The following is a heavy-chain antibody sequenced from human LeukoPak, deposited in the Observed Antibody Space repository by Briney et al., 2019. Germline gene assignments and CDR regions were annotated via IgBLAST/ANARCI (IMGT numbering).Heavy chain of an antibody. CDR1: VHLYSLYA. Sequence: ASVKVSCKASVHLYSLYAIGGVRQAPGQGLEWMGGIIPIFGTANYAQKFQGRVTITADESTSTAYMELSSLRSEDEAVEYCSRDTVTTRYFYYYGRDVWGQGTTVTVSS. V-gene: IGHV1-69*13. J-gene: IGHJ6*02. CDR3: SRDTVTTRYFYYYGRDV. CDR2: IIPIFGTA. D-gene: IGHD4-17*01.